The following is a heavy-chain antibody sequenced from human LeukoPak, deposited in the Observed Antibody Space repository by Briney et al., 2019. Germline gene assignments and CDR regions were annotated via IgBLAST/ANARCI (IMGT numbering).Heavy chain of an antibody. CDR3: ARAQFNYYDSSGYYYPLDY. CDR2: INSDGSST. V-gene: IGHV3-74*01. Sequence: GGSLRLSCAASGFTFSSYWMHWVRQAPGKGLVWVSRINSDGSSTSYADSVKGRFTISRDNAKNTLYLQMNSLRAEDTAVYYCARAQFNYYDSSGYYYPLDYWGRGTLVTVSS. J-gene: IGHJ4*02. CDR1: GFTFSSYW. D-gene: IGHD3-22*01.